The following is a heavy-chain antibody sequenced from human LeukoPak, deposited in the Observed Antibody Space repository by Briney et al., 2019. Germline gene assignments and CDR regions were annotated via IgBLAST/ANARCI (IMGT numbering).Heavy chain of an antibody. Sequence: GECLKISCKGSGYSFASYWIAWVRQMPGKGLEWMGIIYPGDSDTRYSPSFQGQVTISADKSISTAYLQWSSLKASDTAIYYCARQWGDCSSTSCYSAYWGQGTLVTVSS. J-gene: IGHJ4*02. V-gene: IGHV5-51*01. CDR3: ARQWGDCSSTSCYSAY. CDR2: IYPGDSDT. CDR1: GYSFASYW. D-gene: IGHD2-2*01.